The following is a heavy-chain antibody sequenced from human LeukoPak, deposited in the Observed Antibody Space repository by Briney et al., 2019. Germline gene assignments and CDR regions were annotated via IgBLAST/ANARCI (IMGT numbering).Heavy chain of an antibody. D-gene: IGHD6-13*01. J-gene: IGHJ4*02. Sequence: VSGPTLVNPTQTLTLTCTFSGFSLTTSGVGVGWIRQPPGKALEWLALIYWDDDKRYSPSLKSRLTITKDTSKNQVVLRMTNMDPVDTARYYCAHGPRIAAAGTLFDYWGQGTLVTVSS. CDR3: AHGPRIAAAGTLFDY. CDR2: IYWDDDK. V-gene: IGHV2-5*02. CDR1: GFSLTTSGVG.